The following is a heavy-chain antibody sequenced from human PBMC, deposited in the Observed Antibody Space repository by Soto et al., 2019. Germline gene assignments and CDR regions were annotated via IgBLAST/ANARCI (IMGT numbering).Heavy chain of an antibody. V-gene: IGHV3-66*01. D-gene: IGHD6-13*01. J-gene: IGHJ4*02. CDR2: IYSGGST. CDR1: GFTVSSSF. Sequence: GSLRLSCAASGFTVSSSFMTWVRQAPGKGLEWVSVIYSGGSTYYADSVKDRFTISRDNSKNTLYLQLNSLRAEDTAVYYCAGTYSSSRYSTFDYWGQGTLVTVSS. CDR3: AGTYSSSRYSTFDY.